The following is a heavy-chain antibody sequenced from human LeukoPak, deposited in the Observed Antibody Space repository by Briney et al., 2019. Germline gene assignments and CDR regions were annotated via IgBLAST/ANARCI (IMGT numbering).Heavy chain of an antibody. J-gene: IGHJ5*02. D-gene: IGHD6-13*01. CDR2: IYYSGST. CDR1: GGSFSGYY. Sequence: KPSETLSLTCAVYGGSFSGYYWGWIRQPPGKGLEWIGSIYYSGSTYYNPSLKSRVTISVDTSKNQFSLKLSSVTAADTAVYYCARLGWYDSSSWYFGCREKFPNWFDPWGQGTLVTVSS. V-gene: IGHV4-39*01. CDR3: ARLGWYDSSSWYFGCREKFPNWFDP.